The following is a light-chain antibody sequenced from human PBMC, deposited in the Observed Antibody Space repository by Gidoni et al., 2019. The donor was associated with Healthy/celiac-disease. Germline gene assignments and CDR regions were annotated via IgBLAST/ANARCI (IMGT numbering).Light chain of an antibody. Sequence: SSELTQDPAVSVALGQTVRITCQGARLRSYYASWYQHKPVRAPVLIIYGNNNRPSGIPDRFSGSSSGNTASLTITGAQAEDEADYYCNSRDSSGNHVVFGGGTKLTVL. CDR3: NSRDSSGNHVV. CDR1: RLRSYY. J-gene: IGLJ2*01. CDR2: GNN. V-gene: IGLV3-19*01.